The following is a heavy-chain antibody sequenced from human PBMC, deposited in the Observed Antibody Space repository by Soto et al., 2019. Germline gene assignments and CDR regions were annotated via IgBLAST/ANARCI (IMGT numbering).Heavy chain of an antibody. Sequence: QLQLQESGSGLVKPSQTLSLTCAVSGGSISSGGYSWSWIRQPPGKGLEWIGYIYHSGSTYYNPSLKRRVTISVDRSKNQFSLTLSSVTAADTAVYYCAAGAIFGVVPLDYWGQGTLVTVSS. D-gene: IGHD3-3*01. CDR3: AAGAIFGVVPLDY. V-gene: IGHV4-30-2*01. CDR1: GGSISSGGYS. J-gene: IGHJ4*02. CDR2: IYHSGST.